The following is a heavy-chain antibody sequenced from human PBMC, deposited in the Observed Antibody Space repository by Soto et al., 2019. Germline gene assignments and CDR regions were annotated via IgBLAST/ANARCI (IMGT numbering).Heavy chain of an antibody. V-gene: IGHV2-26*01. Sequence: GSGPTRVNPTETLTLTCSVSGFSLTNGRMGVSWIRQPPGKALEWLAHFFSDAERSYSTSMQSRLNMYKDSSGSQVVLTMTNMAPADTATYFCARMDGDYNYYGLDVWGHGVAVTVSS. D-gene: IGHD4-17*01. J-gene: IGHJ6*02. CDR2: FFSDAER. CDR3: ARMDGDYNYYGLDV. CDR1: GFSLTNGRMG.